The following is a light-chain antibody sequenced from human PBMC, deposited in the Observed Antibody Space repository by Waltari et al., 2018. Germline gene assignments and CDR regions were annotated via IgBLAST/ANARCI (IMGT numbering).Light chain of an antibody. CDR1: QSFSNNY. CDR2: ATS. J-gene: IGKJ2*01. V-gene: IGKV3-20*01. CDR3: PQYGSSLYT. Sequence: EIVLTQVPDTLSLSPEERATLSGRASQSFSNNYLAWYQQQPGQAPRLRIYATSSRAAGTPDRFRGSESGTDSTLTLSRLEPEDFAVSSCPQYGSSLYTLGPGT.